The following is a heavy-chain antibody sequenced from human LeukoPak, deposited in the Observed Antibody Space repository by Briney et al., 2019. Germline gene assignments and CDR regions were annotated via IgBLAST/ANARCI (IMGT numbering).Heavy chain of an antibody. D-gene: IGHD6-13*01. CDR1: GGSFSGYY. Sequence: SETLSLTCAVYGGSFSGYYWSWIRQPPGKGLEWIGEINHSGSTNYNPSLKSRVTISVDTSKNQFSLKLSSVTAADTAVYYCARGMYSSSWYLGYMDVWGKGTTVTVSS. J-gene: IGHJ6*03. CDR3: ARGMYSSSWYLGYMDV. CDR2: INHSGST. V-gene: IGHV4-34*01.